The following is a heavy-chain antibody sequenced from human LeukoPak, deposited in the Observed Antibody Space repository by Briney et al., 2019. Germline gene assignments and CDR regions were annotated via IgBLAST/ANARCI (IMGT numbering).Heavy chain of an antibody. Sequence: ASVKVSCKASGYTFTSYGISWVRQAPGQGLEWMGWISAYNGNTNYAQKLQGRVTMTTDTSTSTAYMELRSLRSDDTAVYYCARVPMIVVVIIPLGYFDYWGQGTLVTVSS. V-gene: IGHV1-18*01. CDR3: ARVPMIVVVIIPLGYFDY. CDR1: GYTFTSYG. CDR2: ISAYNGNT. J-gene: IGHJ4*02. D-gene: IGHD3-22*01.